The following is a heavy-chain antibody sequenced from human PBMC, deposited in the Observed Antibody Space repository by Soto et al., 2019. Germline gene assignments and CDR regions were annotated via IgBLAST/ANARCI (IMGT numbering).Heavy chain of an antibody. J-gene: IGHJ6*03. CDR3: ATCPGGGDLTGRYYSSMDV. CDR1: GFTFSSYA. D-gene: IGHD4-17*01. V-gene: IGHV3-23*01. CDR2: ISDSGGST. Sequence: EVQLLESGGGLVQPGGSLRLSCAASGFTFSSYAMSWVRQAPGKGLEWVSAISDSGGSTYYADSVKGRFTISRDNSKNTPYLHMTTLRAEDTAAYSCATCPGGGDLTGRYYSSMDVWAKGTTFTVSS.